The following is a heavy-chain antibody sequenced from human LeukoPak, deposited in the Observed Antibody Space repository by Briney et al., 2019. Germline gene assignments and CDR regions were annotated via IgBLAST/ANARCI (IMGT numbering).Heavy chain of an antibody. CDR3: ANSIDFDYGDYYFDY. J-gene: IGHJ4*02. CDR1: IDSFTNYY. D-gene: IGHD4-17*01. V-gene: IGHV4-59*10. Sequence: SETLSLTCAVYIDSFTNYYWSWIRQPAGKGLEWIGRIYTSGSTNYNPSLKSRVTISLDTSKNQFSLKLSSVTAADTAVYYCANSIDFDYGDYYFDYWGQGALVTISS. CDR2: IYTSGST.